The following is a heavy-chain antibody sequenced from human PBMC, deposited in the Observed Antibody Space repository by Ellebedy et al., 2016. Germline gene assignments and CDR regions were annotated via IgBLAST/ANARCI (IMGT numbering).Heavy chain of an antibody. D-gene: IGHD5-12*01. Sequence: GESLKISCKGSGYSFTSYWIGWVRQMPGKGLEWMGIIYPGDSDTRYSPSFQGHVTFSADKSSSTAYLQWSSLRASDTAMYYCARRPLDGYSGLDYWGQGTLVTVSS. CDR1: GYSFTSYW. CDR3: ARRPLDGYSGLDY. J-gene: IGHJ4*02. V-gene: IGHV5-51*01. CDR2: IYPGDSDT.